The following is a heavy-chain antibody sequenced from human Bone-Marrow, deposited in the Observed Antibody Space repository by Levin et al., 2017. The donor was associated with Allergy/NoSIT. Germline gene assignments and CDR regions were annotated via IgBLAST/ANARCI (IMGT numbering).Heavy chain of an antibody. D-gene: IGHD6-13*01. Sequence: PGESLKISCQGSGYSFTSYWIGWVRQMPGKGLEWMGIIYPGDSDTRYSPSFQGQVTISADKSISTAYLQWSSLKASDTAMYYCARHAHPIAAAGRSHVDYWGQGTLVTVSS. V-gene: IGHV5-51*01. CDR1: GYSFTSYW. CDR3: ARHAHPIAAAGRSHVDY. J-gene: IGHJ4*02. CDR2: IYPGDSDT.